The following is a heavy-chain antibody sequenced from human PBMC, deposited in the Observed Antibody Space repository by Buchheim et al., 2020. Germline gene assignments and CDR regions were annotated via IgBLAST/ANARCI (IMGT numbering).Heavy chain of an antibody. Sequence: EVQLLESGGGLVQPGGSLRLSCAASGFTFSSYAMSWVRQAPGKGLEWVSALSGSGGSTYYADSVKGRFIISRDNSKNKLYLQMNSLRAEDTAVYYCAKARGYDFSSKATFFDYWGQGTL. CDR2: LSGSGGST. J-gene: IGHJ4*02. CDR1: GFTFSSYA. D-gene: IGHD3-3*01. CDR3: AKARGYDFSSKATFFDY. V-gene: IGHV3-23*01.